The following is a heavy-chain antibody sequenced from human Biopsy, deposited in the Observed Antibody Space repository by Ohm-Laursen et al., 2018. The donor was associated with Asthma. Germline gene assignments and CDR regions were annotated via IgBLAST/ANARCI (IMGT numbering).Heavy chain of an antibody. V-gene: IGHV1-3*01. Sequence: ESSVKVSCKASGYTFIHFAIHWVRQAPGQRLEWMGWINAGDGNTKYSQKFQGRVTITRDTSASTAYMDLRSLRSEDTAMYYCARTYYDFLTEQVNDAFALWGQGTMVTVSS. CDR3: ARTYYDFLTEQVNDAFAL. CDR2: INAGDGNT. J-gene: IGHJ3*01. CDR1: GYTFIHFA. D-gene: IGHD3-9*01.